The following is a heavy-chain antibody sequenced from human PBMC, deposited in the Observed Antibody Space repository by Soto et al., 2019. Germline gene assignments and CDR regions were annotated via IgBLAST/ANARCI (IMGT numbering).Heavy chain of an antibody. J-gene: IGHJ4*02. CDR2: IYYSGST. CDR3: ARAYDFWSGYYDY. D-gene: IGHD3-3*01. CDR1: GGSISSGGYY. V-gene: IGHV4-61*08. Sequence: SETLSLTCTVSGGSISSGGYYWSWIRQHPGKGLEWIGYIYYSGSTNYNPSLKSRVTISVDTSKNQFSLKLSSVTAADTAVYYCARAYDFWSGYYDYWGQGTLVTVSS.